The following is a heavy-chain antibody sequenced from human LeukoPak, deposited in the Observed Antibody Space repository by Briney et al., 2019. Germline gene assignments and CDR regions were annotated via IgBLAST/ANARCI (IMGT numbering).Heavy chain of an antibody. J-gene: IGHJ4*02. CDR2: INPNSGGP. CDR1: GYTFTGSY. CDR3: ARGQDNFDY. V-gene: IGHV1-2*02. Sequence: GASVKVSCKASGYTFTGSYMHWVRQAPGQGLEWMGWINPNSGGPNYAQKFPGRDTITRDTPISTAYLELSRLKSDDTAVYYCARGQDNFDYWGQGTLVTVSS.